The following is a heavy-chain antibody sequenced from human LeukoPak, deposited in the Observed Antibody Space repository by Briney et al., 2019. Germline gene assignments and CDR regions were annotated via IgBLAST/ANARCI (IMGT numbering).Heavy chain of an antibody. CDR1: GGSFSGYY. J-gene: IGHJ3*02. Sequence: SETPSLTCAVYGGSFSGYYWSWIRQPPGKGLKWIGEINHSGSTNYHPSLKSRVTISLDTSKNQFSLKLRSVTVADTAVYYCARGELGISAFDIWGQGTMVTVSS. CDR3: ARGELGISAFDI. D-gene: IGHD7-27*01. CDR2: INHSGST. V-gene: IGHV4-34*01.